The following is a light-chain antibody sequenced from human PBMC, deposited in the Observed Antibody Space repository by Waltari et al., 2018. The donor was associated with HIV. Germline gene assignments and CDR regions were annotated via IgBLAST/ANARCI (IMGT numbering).Light chain of an antibody. Sequence: QYVLTQSPSESGSPGQRVIISCSGRRSHIGRNRVHLYQQLPGTAPKLLIYSNNERPSGVPDRFSCSKSGTSASLAISGLQSEDEADYHCAAWDDSLNGPVFGGGTKLTVL. CDR2: SNN. V-gene: IGLV1-44*01. J-gene: IGLJ2*01. CDR1: RSHIGRNR. CDR3: AAWDDSLNGPV.